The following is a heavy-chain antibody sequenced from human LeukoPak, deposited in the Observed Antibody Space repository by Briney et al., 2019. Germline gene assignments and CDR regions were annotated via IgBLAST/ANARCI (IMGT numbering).Heavy chain of an antibody. CDR2: INHSGST. Sequence: SETLSLTCAVYGGSFSGYYWSWIRQPPGKGLEWIGEINHSGSTNYNPSLKSRVTISVDTSKNQFSLKLSSVTAADTAVYYCARAVAGSQYSNYYYYYMDVWGKGTTVTISS. CDR3: ARAVAGSQYSNYYYYYMDV. J-gene: IGHJ6*03. CDR1: GGSFSGYY. D-gene: IGHD6-19*01. V-gene: IGHV4-34*01.